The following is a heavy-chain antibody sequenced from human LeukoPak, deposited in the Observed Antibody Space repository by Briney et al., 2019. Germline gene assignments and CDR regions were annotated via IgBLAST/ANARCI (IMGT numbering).Heavy chain of an antibody. CDR1: GFTLSNYN. Sequence: GGSLRLSCAASGFTLSNYNMNWVRQAPGKGLEWDSYVSPNGYTIHYADSVKGRFTISRDNAKDSLYLQMNSLRAEDTAVYYCARDMRTGSHFDYWGQGTLVTVSS. CDR3: ARDMRTGSHFDY. D-gene: IGHD1-14*01. J-gene: IGHJ4*02. V-gene: IGHV3-48*01. CDR2: VSPNGYTI.